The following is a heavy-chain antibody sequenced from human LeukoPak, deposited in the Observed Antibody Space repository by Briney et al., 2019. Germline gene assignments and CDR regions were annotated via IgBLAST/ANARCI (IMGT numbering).Heavy chain of an antibody. D-gene: IGHD4-17*01. J-gene: IGHJ4*02. CDR1: GFTFSGSA. V-gene: IGHV3-73*01. CDR2: IRSKANSYAT. CDR3: TTPERVDYGDHSFEFDY. Sequence: GGSLSLSCAASGFTFSGSAMQWVRQASGKGLEWVGRIRSKANSYATAYAASVKGRFTISRDDSKNTAYLQMNSLKTEDTAVYYCTTPERVDYGDHSFEFDYWGQGTLVTVSS.